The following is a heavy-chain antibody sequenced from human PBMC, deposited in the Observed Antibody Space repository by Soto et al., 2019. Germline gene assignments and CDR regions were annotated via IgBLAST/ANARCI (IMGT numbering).Heavy chain of an antibody. D-gene: IGHD7-27*01. V-gene: IGHV4-59*01. CDR1: GGPIRSYF. CDR3: AVPGPAGL. Sequence: QMQLQASAPGLLNPSETLSLTCTVSGGPIRSYFWSWIRQAPGKKLEWLGYVYHNRNTNYNPPLRSRLTLTVDTSNTRLSLNLKSVPAAGAAVYYCAVPGPAGLWGRGTLVTVAS. J-gene: IGHJ2*01. CDR2: VYHNRNT.